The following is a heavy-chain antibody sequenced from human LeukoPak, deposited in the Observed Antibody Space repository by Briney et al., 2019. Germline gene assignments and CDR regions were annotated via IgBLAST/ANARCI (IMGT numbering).Heavy chain of an antibody. J-gene: IGHJ4*02. CDR1: GYIFTSYY. CDR2: ISAYNGNT. Sequence: ASVKVSCKASGYIFTSYYIHWVRQAPGQGLEWMGWISAYNGNTNYAQKLQGRVTMTTDTSTSTAYMELRSLRSDDTAVYYCARLKFSGQYSSSWYFTYYFDYWGQGTLVTVSS. CDR3: ARLKFSGQYSSSWYFTYYFDY. D-gene: IGHD6-13*01. V-gene: IGHV1-18*04.